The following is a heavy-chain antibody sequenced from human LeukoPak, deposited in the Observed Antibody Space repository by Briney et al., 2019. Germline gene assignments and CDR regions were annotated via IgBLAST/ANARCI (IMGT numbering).Heavy chain of an antibody. Sequence: SETLSLTCTVSGGSIGSSAYSWGWIRQPPGKGLEWIGSISYTGTTYYNPSLKSRVTISLDTSKNQFSLQLISVTAADTALYYCAREGPHGSGIYYNPLDYWGQGALVIVSS. CDR1: GGSIGSSAYS. V-gene: IGHV4-39*02. D-gene: IGHD3-10*01. CDR2: ISYTGTT. J-gene: IGHJ4*02. CDR3: AREGPHGSGIYYNPLDY.